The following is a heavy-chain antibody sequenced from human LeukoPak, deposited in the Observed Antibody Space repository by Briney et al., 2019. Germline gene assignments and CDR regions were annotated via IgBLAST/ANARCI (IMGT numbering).Heavy chain of an antibody. CDR1: GGSISSSSYY. V-gene: IGHV4-39*01. CDR2: IYYSGST. CDR3: ASRYDYSNYIDY. J-gene: IGHJ4*02. D-gene: IGHD4-11*01. Sequence: SETLSLTCTVSGGSISSSSYYWGWIRQPPGKGLEWIGTIYYSGSTYYNPSLKSRVTISVDASKNQFSLKLSSVTAADTAVYYSASRYDYSNYIDYWGQGTLVTVSS.